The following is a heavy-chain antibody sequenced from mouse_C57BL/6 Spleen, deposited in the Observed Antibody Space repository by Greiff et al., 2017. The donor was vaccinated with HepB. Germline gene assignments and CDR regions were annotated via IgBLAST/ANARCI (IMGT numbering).Heavy chain of an antibody. V-gene: IGHV1-7*01. CDR2: INPSSGYT. CDR1: GYTFTSYW. CDR3: ARRGEVAMDY. D-gene: IGHD1-3*01. J-gene: IGHJ4*01. Sequence: QVQLQQSGAELAKPGASVKLSCKASGYTFTSYWMHWVKQRPGQSLEWIGYINPSSGYTTYNQKFKDKVTLTACKSSSTAYMQLSSLTYEGSAVYYCARRGEVAMDYWGQGTSVTVSS.